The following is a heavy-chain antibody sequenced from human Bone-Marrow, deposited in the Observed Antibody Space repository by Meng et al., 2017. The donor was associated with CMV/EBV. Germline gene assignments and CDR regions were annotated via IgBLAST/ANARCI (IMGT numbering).Heavy chain of an antibody. V-gene: IGHV1-2*02. Sequence: ASVKVSCKASGYTFTGYYMHWVRQAPGQGLEWMGWINPNSGGTNYAQKFQGRVTMTRDTSISTAYMELSRLRSDDTAVYYCARDLSVGAHDLEPDWGQGTLVTVSS. J-gene: IGHJ4*02. CDR3: ARDLSVGAHDLEPD. CDR2: INPNSGGT. D-gene: IGHD3-16*01. CDR1: GYTFTGYY.